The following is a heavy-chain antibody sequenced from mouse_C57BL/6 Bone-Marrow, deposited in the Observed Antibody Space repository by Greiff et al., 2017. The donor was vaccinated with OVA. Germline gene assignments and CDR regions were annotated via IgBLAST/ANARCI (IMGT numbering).Heavy chain of an antibody. J-gene: IGHJ1*03. CDR2: IYPGAGDT. CDR3: ARDLYYGSSYRYFDV. D-gene: IGHD1-1*01. CDR1: GYAFSSSW. Sequence: QVQLQQSGPELVKPGASVKISCKASGYAFSSSWMNWVKQRPGKGLEWIGRIYPGAGDTNYNGKFKGKATLTADKSSSTAYMQLSSLTSEDSAVYFCARDLYYGSSYRYFDVWGTGTTVTVSS. V-gene: IGHV1-82*01.